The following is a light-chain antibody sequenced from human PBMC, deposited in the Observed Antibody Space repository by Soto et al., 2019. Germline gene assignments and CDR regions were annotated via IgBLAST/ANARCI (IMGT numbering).Light chain of an antibody. V-gene: IGLV7-43*01. CDR1: TGTVTSGFY. CDR2: NTS. Sequence: QTVVTQEPSLTVSPGGTVTLTCASSTGTVTSGFYPSWFQQKPGQAPRALIYNTSNKHSWTPARFSGSLLGGKAALTLSGVQPEDEAEYYCLLYYGGAYVFGTGTKVTVL. J-gene: IGLJ1*01. CDR3: LLYYGGAYV.